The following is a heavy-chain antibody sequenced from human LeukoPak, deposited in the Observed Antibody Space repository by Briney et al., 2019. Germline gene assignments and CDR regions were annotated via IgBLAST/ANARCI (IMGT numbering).Heavy chain of an antibody. CDR1: GGSIGSYY. Sequence: SETLSLTCTVSGGSIGSYYWSWIRQPPGKGLEWIGYIYYSGSTNYNPSLKSRVTISVDTSKNQFSLKLSSVTAADTAVYYCARLNYDYVWGRDYFDYWGQGTLVTVSS. CDR3: ARLNYDYVWGRDYFDY. J-gene: IGHJ4*02. V-gene: IGHV4-59*08. D-gene: IGHD3-16*01. CDR2: IYYSGST.